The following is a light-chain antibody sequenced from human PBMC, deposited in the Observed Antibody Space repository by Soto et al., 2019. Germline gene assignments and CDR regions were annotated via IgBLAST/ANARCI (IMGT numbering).Light chain of an antibody. V-gene: IGLV1-44*01. J-gene: IGLJ1*01. CDR1: SSNIGRNT. CDR3: AAWDDSRGV. CDR2: SNN. Sequence: QSVLTQPPSASGTPGQRVTISCSGSSSNIGRNTVNWYQHLPGTAPKLLIYSNNQRPSGVPDRFSGSKSGTSASLAISGLQSEDEADYYCAAWDDSRGVFGTGTKLTVL.